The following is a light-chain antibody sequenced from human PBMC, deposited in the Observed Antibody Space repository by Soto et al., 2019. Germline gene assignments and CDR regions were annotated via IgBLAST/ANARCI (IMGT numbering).Light chain of an antibody. CDR1: NSDVGAYNY. CDR3: CSYAGDTPYV. CDR2: DVT. J-gene: IGLJ1*01. V-gene: IGLV2-11*01. Sequence: QSVLTQPRPVSVSPGQSLTISCTGTNSDVGAYNYVSWYQQHPGKAPKLIIYDVTKRPSGVPARFSGSKSGNTATLTVSGLQAEDEADYYCCSYAGDTPYVFGAGTKVTVL.